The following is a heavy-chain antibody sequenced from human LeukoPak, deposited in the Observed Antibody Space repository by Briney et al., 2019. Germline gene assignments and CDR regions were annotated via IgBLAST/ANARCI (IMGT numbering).Heavy chain of an antibody. V-gene: IGHV4-30-4*01. J-gene: IGHJ4*02. CDR3: ARVTPSYYGSGSYYNTNYFDY. CDR1: GGSICSGDYY. Sequence: SETLSLTCTVSGGSICSGDYYWSWIRQPPGKGLEWIGYMYYSRSTYYNPSLKSRVTISVDTSKNQFSLKLSSVTAADTAVYYCARVTPSYYGSGSYYNTNYFDYWGQGTLVTVSS. CDR2: MYYSRST. D-gene: IGHD3-10*01.